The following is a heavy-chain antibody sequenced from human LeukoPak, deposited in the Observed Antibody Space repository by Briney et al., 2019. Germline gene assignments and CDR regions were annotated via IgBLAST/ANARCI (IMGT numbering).Heavy chain of an antibody. J-gene: IGHJ5*02. D-gene: IGHD2-15*01. Sequence: ASVNDSCKTSGYTFTHYGISWVRQAPGQRLEWMGWISAYNGNTNYAQKLQGRVTMTTDTSTSTAYMELRSLRSDDTAVYYCARDKESGGSCCYNWFDPWGRGTLVTVSS. V-gene: IGHV1-18*01. CDR3: ARDKESGGSCCYNWFDP. CDR1: GYTFTHYG. CDR2: ISAYNGNT.